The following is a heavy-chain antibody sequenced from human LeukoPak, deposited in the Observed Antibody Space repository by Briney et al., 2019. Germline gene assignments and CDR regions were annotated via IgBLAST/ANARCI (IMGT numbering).Heavy chain of an antibody. CDR3: ATFVGATTPPIDY. CDR1: GFTFSSYG. J-gene: IGHJ4*02. CDR2: IRYDGSNK. V-gene: IGHV3-30*02. D-gene: IGHD1-26*01. Sequence: PGGSLRLSCAASGFTFSSYGMHWVRQAPGEGLEWVAFIRYDGSNKYYADSVKGRFTISRDNSKNTPYLQMNSLRAEDTAVYYCATFVGATTPPIDYWGQGTLVAVSS.